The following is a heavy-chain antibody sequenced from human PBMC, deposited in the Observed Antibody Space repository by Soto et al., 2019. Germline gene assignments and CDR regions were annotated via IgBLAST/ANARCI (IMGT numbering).Heavy chain of an antibody. Sequence: ASVKVSCKASGYTFTSYAMHWVRQAPGQRLEWMGWINAGNGNTKYSQKFQGRVTITRDTSASTAYMELSSLRSEDTAVYYCARAPSVDTAMVTYFDYWGQGTLVTVSS. J-gene: IGHJ4*02. D-gene: IGHD5-18*01. V-gene: IGHV1-3*01. CDR2: INAGNGNT. CDR1: GYTFTSYA. CDR3: ARAPSVDTAMVTYFDY.